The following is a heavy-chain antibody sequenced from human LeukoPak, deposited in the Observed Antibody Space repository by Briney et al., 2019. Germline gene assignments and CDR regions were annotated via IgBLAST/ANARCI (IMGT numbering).Heavy chain of an antibody. CDR2: IYTSGST. CDR1: GGSISSYY. J-gene: IGHJ6*03. Sequence: SETLSLTCTVSGGSISSYYWSWIRQPAGKGLEWIGRIYTSGSTNYNPSLKSRVTMSVDTSKNQFSLKLSSVTAADTAVYYCARGTEEYYYYYMDAWGKGTTVTVSS. CDR3: ARGTEEYYYYYMDA. V-gene: IGHV4-4*07. D-gene: IGHD1-1*01.